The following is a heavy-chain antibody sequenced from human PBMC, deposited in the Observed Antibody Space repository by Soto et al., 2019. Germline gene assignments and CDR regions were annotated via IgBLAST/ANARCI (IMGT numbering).Heavy chain of an antibody. D-gene: IGHD3-10*01. CDR1: GVTFSGSW. CDR3: ARGIFGSGTANDY. CDR2: INGDGSGT. V-gene: IGHV3-74*01. J-gene: IGHJ4*02. Sequence: EVQLVESGGGLVQPGGSLRLSCAASGVTFSGSWMHWVRQAPGKGLVWVSRINGDGSGTSYADFVKGRFTISRDDAKNTLFLQMNGLSAEDTAVYYCARGIFGSGTANDYWGQGTLVTVSS.